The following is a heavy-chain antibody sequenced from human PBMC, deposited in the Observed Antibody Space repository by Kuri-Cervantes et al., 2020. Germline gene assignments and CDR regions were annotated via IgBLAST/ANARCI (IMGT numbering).Heavy chain of an antibody. J-gene: IGHJ4*02. CDR3: ARRHYRDSSGLDY. CDR2: IYYSGST. V-gene: IGHV4-39*01. D-gene: IGHD6-19*01. CDR1: GGSISSSSYY. Sequence: SETLSLTCTVSGGSISSSSYYWGWIRQPPGKGLEWIGSIYYSGSTYYNPSLKSRVTISVDTSKNQFSLKLSSVTAADTAVYYCARRHYRDSSGLDYWGQGTLVTVSS.